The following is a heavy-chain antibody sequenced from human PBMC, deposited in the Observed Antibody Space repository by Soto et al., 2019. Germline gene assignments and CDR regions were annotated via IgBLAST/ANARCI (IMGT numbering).Heavy chain of an antibody. V-gene: IGHV3-74*02. CDR3: ARGDCVGGTCYSLAGSFYYYMDV. CDR1: GFTFSNYW. D-gene: IGHD2-15*01. CDR2: INSDGRVS. Sequence: EVQLVESGGGLVQPGGSLRLSCAASGFTFSNYWMYWVRQAPGKGLEWVSRINSDGRVSSHADSVRGRLTISRENVKNTLYLHMDSLRAEDTAVYFCARGDCVGGTCYSLAGSFYYYMDVWGKGTTVTVFS. J-gene: IGHJ6*03.